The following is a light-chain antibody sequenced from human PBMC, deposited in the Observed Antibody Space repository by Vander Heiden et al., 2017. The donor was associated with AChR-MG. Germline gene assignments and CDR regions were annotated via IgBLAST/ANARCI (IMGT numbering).Light chain of an antibody. J-gene: IGLJ3*02. CDR3: SSYTGSDTRV. CDR1: SSDIGRYNY. CDR2: DVS. V-gene: IGLV2-11*01. Sequence: QSAPTPPRPVSGSPGQSVTISCTGTSSDIGRYNYVSWYQQHPGKAPKLMIYDVSQRPSGVPDRFSGSKSGNTASLTISGLQAKDEADYYCSSYTGSDTRVFGGGTSLTVL.